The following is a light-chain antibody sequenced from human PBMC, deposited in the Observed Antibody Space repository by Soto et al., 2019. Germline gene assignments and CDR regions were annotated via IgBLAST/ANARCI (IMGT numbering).Light chain of an antibody. CDR2: DAS. V-gene: IGKV3-11*01. CDR1: QSVSSY. CDR3: QQRSNWPPPYT. Sequence: EIVLTQSPATLSLSPGERATLSCRASQSVSSYLAWYQQKPGQAPRLLIYDASNRANGSPARFSGSGSGTDFTLPISSLEPEDFAAYYCQQRSNWPPPYTFGQGTKLEIK. J-gene: IGKJ2*01.